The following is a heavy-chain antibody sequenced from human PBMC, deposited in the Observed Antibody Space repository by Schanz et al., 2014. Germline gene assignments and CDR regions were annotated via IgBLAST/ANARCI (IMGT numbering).Heavy chain of an antibody. CDR3: AAHETLSTTACYPS. D-gene: IGHD2-2*01. J-gene: IGHJ4*02. V-gene: IGHV3-66*01. CDR2: IYSGGTT. Sequence: EVQLVESGGGLVQPGGSLRLSCAASGFTVSNNYMSWVRQAPGKGLKCVSIIYSGGTTYYADSVKGRFTISRDNAKNSLYLQMTGLRAENTAVYYCAAHETLSTTACYPSWGQGTLVAVSS. CDR1: GFTVSNNY.